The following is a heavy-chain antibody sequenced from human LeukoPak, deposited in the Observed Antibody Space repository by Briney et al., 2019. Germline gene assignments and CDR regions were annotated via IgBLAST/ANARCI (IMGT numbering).Heavy chain of an antibody. D-gene: IGHD2-21*02. Sequence: GGSLRLSCAASGFIFSSYAMNWVRQAPGKGLEWVSAISGSGGSTYYADSVKGRFTISRDNSKNTLYLQMNSLRAEDTAVYFCAKKGGGGDSYYFDYWGQGTLVTVSS. V-gene: IGHV3-23*01. CDR1: GFIFSSYA. CDR2: ISGSGGST. J-gene: IGHJ4*02. CDR3: AKKGGGGDSYYFDY.